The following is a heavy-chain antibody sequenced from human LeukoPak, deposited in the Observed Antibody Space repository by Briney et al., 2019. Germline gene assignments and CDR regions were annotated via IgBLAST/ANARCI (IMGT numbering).Heavy chain of an antibody. CDR2: IKQDGSEK. CDR1: GFTFRSYA. D-gene: IGHD5-12*01. Sequence: GGSLRLSCAASGFTFRSYAMSWVRQAPGKGLGWVANIKQDGSEKYYVDSVKGRFTISRDNAKNSLYLQMNSQRAEDTAVYYCARASGYEDAFDIWGQGTMVTVSS. V-gene: IGHV3-7*04. J-gene: IGHJ3*02. CDR3: ARASGYEDAFDI.